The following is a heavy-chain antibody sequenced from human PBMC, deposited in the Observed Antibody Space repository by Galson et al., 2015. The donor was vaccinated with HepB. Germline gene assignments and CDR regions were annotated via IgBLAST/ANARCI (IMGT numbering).Heavy chain of an antibody. Sequence: SLRLSCAASGFTFSSYAMSWVRQAPGKGLEWVSAISGSSSYIYYADSVKGRFTISRDNAKNSLYLQMNSLRAEDTAQYYCAKDFTSLVGGGHHYAGGHWGQGTLVTVSS. CDR2: ISGSSSYI. V-gene: IGHV3-21*01. D-gene: IGHD1-26*01. J-gene: IGHJ4*02. CDR3: AKDFTSLVGGGHHYAGGH. CDR1: GFTFSSYA.